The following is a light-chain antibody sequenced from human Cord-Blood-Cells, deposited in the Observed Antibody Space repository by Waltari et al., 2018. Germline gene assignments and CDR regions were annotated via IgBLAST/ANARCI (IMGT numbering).Light chain of an antibody. J-gene: IGLJ2*01. Sequence: SYELTQPPSVSVSPGQTARITCSGDKSGDKYACWYQQKPGQSPLLVLYQGSKRPSGIPGRFSGSNSGNTATRTISGTQAMDEADYYCQAWDSSTVVFGGGTKLTVL. CDR2: QGS. CDR1: KSGDKY. V-gene: IGLV3-1*01. CDR3: QAWDSSTVV.